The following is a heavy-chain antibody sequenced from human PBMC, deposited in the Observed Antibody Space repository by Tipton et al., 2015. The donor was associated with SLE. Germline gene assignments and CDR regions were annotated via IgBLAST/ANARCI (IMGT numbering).Heavy chain of an antibody. Sequence: GPLRLSCAVSEFTSTIYGINWVRQAPGRGLEWLSYISSSSTTIKYADSVKGRFTISRDNAKKSVYLQMNSLRADDSAVYYCASVGLEMADSYYYYALDVWGQGTTVTVSS. CDR3: ASVGLEMADSYYYYALDV. D-gene: IGHD5-24*01. J-gene: IGHJ6*02. CDR2: ISSSSTTI. V-gene: IGHV3-48*01. CDR1: EFTSTIYG.